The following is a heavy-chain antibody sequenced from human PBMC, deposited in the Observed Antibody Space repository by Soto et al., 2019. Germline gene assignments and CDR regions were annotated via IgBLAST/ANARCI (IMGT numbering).Heavy chain of an antibody. D-gene: IGHD4-17*01. J-gene: IGHJ6*02. CDR2: ISAYNGNT. V-gene: IGHV1-18*01. CDR1: GYTFTSYG. CDR3: ARGSSGDYAYYGMDV. Sequence: QVQLVQSGAEVKKPGASVKVSCKASGYTFTSYGISWVRQAPGQGLEWMGWISAYNGNTNYAQKLQGRVTMTTETSTSTAYMELRRLRSDDTAVYYCARGSSGDYAYYGMDVWGQGTTVTVSS.